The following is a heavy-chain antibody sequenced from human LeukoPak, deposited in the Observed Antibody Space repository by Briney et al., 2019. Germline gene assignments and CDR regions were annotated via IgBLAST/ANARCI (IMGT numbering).Heavy chain of an antibody. CDR1: GGTFSSYA. CDR3: ASSDPIAAAGMN. D-gene: IGHD6-13*01. J-gene: IGHJ4*02. CDR2: IIPIFGTA. V-gene: IGHV1-69*05. Sequence: SVKVSCKASGGTFSSYAISWVRQAPGRGLEWMGGIIPIFGTANYAQKFQGRVTITTDESTSTAYMELSSLRSEDTAVYYCASSDPIAAAGMNWGQGTLVTVSS.